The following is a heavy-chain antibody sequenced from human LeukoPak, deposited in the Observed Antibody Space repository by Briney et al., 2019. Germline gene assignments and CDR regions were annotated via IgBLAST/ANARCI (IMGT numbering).Heavy chain of an antibody. CDR2: IYTSGST. V-gene: IGHV4-4*07. J-gene: IGHJ2*01. Sequence: PSETLSLTCTVSGGSISSYYWRWLRQPAGKGLEWIGRIYTSGSTNYNPSLKSRVTMSVDTSKNQFSLKLSSVTAADTAVYYCARVAMIVVVITGPDWYFDLWGRGTLVTVSS. CDR3: ARVAMIVVVITGPDWYFDL. CDR1: GGSISSYY. D-gene: IGHD3-22*01.